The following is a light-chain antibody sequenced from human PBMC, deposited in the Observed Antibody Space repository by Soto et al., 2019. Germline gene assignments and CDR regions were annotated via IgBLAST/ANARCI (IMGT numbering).Light chain of an antibody. J-gene: IGKJ1*01. V-gene: IGKV3-20*01. Sequence: EIVLTQSPGTLSLSPGDTATLSCRASQSVSSSSLAWYQQKRGQAPRLLIYGASIRATGIPDRFRGSGSGTDVTLTIRRLEPEDFAVYYCQQYGSSPRTFGQGTKVDIK. CDR1: QSVSSSS. CDR2: GAS. CDR3: QQYGSSPRT.